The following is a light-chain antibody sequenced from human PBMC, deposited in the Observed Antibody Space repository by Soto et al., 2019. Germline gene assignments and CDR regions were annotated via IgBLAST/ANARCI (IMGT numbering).Light chain of an antibody. Sequence: EIVMTQSTAKLSVSPGERATLSCRARQSNGRNLAWYQHKPGQAPRLLIYGVSTGATGVPARFSGSGSGTEFTLTISSLQSEDFAVYYCQQYNDWSALTFGGGTKVEIK. J-gene: IGKJ4*01. CDR2: GVS. V-gene: IGKV3D-15*01. CDR1: QSNGRN. CDR3: QQYNDWSALT.